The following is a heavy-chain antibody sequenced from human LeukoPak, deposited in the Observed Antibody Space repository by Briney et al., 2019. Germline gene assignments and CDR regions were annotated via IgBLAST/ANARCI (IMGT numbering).Heavy chain of an antibody. CDR3: ARGIQGLRAPERYGMDV. V-gene: IGHV3-21*01. CDR2: ISSSSSYI. J-gene: IGHJ6*02. CDR1: GFTFSSYS. D-gene: IGHD5-18*01. Sequence: GGSLRLSCAASGFTFSSYSMNWVRQAPGKGLEWVSSISSSSSYIYYADSVKGRFTISRDNAKNSLYLQMNSLRAEDTAVYYCARGIQGLRAPERYGMDVWGQGTTVTVSS.